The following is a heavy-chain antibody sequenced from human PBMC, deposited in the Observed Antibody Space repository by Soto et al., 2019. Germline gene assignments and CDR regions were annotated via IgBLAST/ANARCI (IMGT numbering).Heavy chain of an antibody. CDR2: IYYSGST. D-gene: IGHD6-19*01. J-gene: IGHJ4*02. V-gene: IGHV4-59*08. CDR1: GGSISSYY. Sequence: QVQLQESGPGLVKPSETLSLTCTVSGGSISSYYWSWIRQPPGKGLEWIGYIYYSGSTNYNPSLKSRVTISVDTSKNHFSLKLSSVTAADTAVYYCAGTSSGWPPFDYWGQGTLVTVSS. CDR3: AGTSSGWPPFDY.